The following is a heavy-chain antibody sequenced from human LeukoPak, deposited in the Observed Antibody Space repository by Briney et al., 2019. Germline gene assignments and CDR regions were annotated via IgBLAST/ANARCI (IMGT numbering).Heavy chain of an antibody. CDR1: GYTFTGYY. V-gene: IGHV1-2*04. CDR2: INPNSGGT. Sequence: GASVKVSCKASGYTFTGYYMHWVRQAPGQGLEWMGWINPNSGGTNYAQKFQGWVTMTRDTSISTAYMELSRLRSDDTAVYYCARDRGWFGELADYWGQGTLVTVSS. CDR3: ARDRGWFGELADY. D-gene: IGHD3-10*01. J-gene: IGHJ4*02.